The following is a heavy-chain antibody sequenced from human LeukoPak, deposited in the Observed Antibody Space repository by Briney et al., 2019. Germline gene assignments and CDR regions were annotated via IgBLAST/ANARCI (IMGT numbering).Heavy chain of an antibody. CDR1: GVSISSGDYY. V-gene: IGHV4-30-4*01. D-gene: IGHD5-24*01. CDR2: ISYSGST. Sequence: PSETLSLACAVSGVSISSGDYYWSWIRQPPGKGLEWIGYISYSGSTYYNPSLKSRVTISVDTSKNQFSLKLSSVTAADTAVYYCARMEGRDGYNYVGYWGQGTLVTVSS. CDR3: ARMEGRDGYNYVGY. J-gene: IGHJ4*02.